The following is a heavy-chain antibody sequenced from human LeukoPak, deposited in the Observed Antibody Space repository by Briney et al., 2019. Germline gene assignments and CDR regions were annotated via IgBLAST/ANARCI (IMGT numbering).Heavy chain of an antibody. D-gene: IGHD6-19*01. V-gene: IGHV3-48*03. CDR2: ISSSGGTI. Sequence: PGGSLRLSCAASGFTFSSYEMNWVRQVPGKGLVWVSYISSSGGTINYAESVKGRFTISRDNAKNSLYLQMTSLRAEDTAVYYCAKDSSGWVYFEYWGQGTLVTVSS. CDR1: GFTFSSYE. J-gene: IGHJ4*02. CDR3: AKDSSGWVYFEY.